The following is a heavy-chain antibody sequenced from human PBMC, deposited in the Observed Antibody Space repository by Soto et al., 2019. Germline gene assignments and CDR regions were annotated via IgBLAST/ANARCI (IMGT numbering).Heavy chain of an antibody. J-gene: IGHJ5*02. CDR1: GGSISSGGYY. CDR3: ARGGSNNWFDP. V-gene: IGHV4-31*03. CDR2: IYYSGST. Sequence: SETLSLTCTVSGGSISSGGYYWSWIRQHPGKGLEWIGYIYYSGSTYYNPSLKSRVTISVDTSKNQFSLKLSSVTAADTAVYYCARGGSNNWFDPWGQGTLVTVPQ.